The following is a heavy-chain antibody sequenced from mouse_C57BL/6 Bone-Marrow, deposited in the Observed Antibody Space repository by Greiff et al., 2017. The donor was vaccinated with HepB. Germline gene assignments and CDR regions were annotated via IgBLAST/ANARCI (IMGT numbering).Heavy chain of an antibody. CDR3: ARRRVLRLQAWFAY. V-gene: IGHV1-81*01. J-gene: IGHJ3*01. CDR2: IYPRSGNT. Sequence: VQLQQSGAELARPGASVKLSCKASGYTFTSYGISWVKQRTGQGLEWIGEIYPRSGNTYYNEKFKGKATLTADKSSSPAYMELRSLTSEDSAVYFCARRRVLRLQAWFAYWGHGTLVTVSA. D-gene: IGHD1-2*01. CDR1: GYTFTSYG.